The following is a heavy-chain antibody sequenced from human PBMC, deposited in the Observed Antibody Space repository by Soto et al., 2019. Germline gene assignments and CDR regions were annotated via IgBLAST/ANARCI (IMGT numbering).Heavy chain of an antibody. V-gene: IGHV1-3*01. D-gene: IGHD6-19*01. J-gene: IGHJ4*02. CDR1: GYTFTSYA. CDR3: ARDQTQWLGLAY. CDR2: INAVNGNT. Sequence: ASVKVSCKASGYTFTSYAMHWVRQAPGQRLEWMGWINAVNGNTKYSQKFQGRVTITRDTSTSTAYMELSSLRSEDTAVYYCARDQTQWLGLAYWGQGTLVSVSS.